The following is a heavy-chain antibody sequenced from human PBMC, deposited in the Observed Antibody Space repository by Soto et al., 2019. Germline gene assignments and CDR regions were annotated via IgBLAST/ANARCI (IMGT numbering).Heavy chain of an antibody. CDR3: ARAETPTGWVPGPWEI. J-gene: IGHJ3*02. V-gene: IGHV1-69*02. D-gene: IGHD3-9*01. CDR2: IIPSIDVA. CDR1: GGTFSTYT. Sequence: SVKVSCKASGGTFSTYTFTWVRQAPGQGLEWMGRIIPSIDVANYAQTFQGRVTITADKSASTVYMEMSSLRSDDTAVYYCARAETPTGWVPGPWEIGGKGKMVTV.